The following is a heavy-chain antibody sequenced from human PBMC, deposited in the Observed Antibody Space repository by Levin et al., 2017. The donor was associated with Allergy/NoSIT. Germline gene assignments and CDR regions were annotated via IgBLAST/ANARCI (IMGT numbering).Heavy chain of an antibody. Sequence: GASVKVSCAASGFTVSSNYMSWVRQAPGKGLEWVSVIYSDGRTKYADSVKGRFTISRDNSKNTLYLQMNSLRAEDTAVYYCAREGSYDSSGYNDAFDIWGQGTMVTVSS. CDR1: GFTVSSNY. V-gene: IGHV3-53*01. CDR3: AREGSYDSSGYNDAFDI. J-gene: IGHJ3*02. D-gene: IGHD3-22*01. CDR2: IYSDGRT.